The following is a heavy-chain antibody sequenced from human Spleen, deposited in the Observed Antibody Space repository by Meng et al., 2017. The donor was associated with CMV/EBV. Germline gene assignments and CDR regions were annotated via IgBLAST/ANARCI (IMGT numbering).Heavy chain of an antibody. D-gene: IGHD3-10*01. CDR3: ARGTPGRSYSDY. CDR2: FVNNVDT. CDR1: GYTFASYG. V-gene: IGHV1-18*01. J-gene: IGHJ4*02. Sequence: VRVLQSGAEVKKPWASVRVSCEASGYTFASYGISWLRQAPGQGLEWMGWFVNNVDTYSAQKFQGRVTMTTDTHTSTAFMELRSLRSDDTAVYYRARGTPGRSYSDYWGQGTLVTVSS.